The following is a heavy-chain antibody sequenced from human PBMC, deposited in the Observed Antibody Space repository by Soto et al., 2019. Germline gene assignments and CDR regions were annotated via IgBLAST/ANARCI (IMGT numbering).Heavy chain of an antibody. V-gene: IGHV1-69*05. CDR1: GYTFTSYG. Sequence: GASVKFSCKASGYTFTSYGISWVRQAPGQGLEWMGGIIPIFGTANYAQKFQGRVTMTRNTSINTAYMELSSLRSEDTAVYYCARVGATHYYYYYGMDVWGQGTTVTVSS. CDR3: ARVGATHYYYYYGMDV. CDR2: IIPIFGTA. D-gene: IGHD1-26*01. J-gene: IGHJ6*02.